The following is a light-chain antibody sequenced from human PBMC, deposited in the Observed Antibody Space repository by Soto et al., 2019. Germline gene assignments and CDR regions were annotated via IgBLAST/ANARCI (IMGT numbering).Light chain of an antibody. V-gene: IGLV2-18*02. Sequence: QSVLTQPPSVSGSPGQSVTISCTGTSSDVGSYNRVSWYQQPPGTAPKLMIYEVSNRPSGVPDRFSGSKSGNTASLTISGLQAEDEADYXCSSYTTSSTYVFGTGTKVTVL. CDR3: SSYTTSSTYV. J-gene: IGLJ1*01. CDR1: SSDVGSYNR. CDR2: EVS.